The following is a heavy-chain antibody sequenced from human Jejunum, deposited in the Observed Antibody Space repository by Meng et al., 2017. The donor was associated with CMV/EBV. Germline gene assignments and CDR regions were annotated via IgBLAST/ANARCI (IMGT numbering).Heavy chain of an antibody. CDR1: GFDVSGNH. V-gene: IGHV3-53*01. J-gene: IGHJ4*02. Sequence: SLRLPCVVSGFDVSGNHINWVRQAPGKGLEWVSTIFGDGYTNSADSVRGRFAISRDISNNRVFLQMNSLRGEDTAIYYCHGSGGYSFWGQGSLVTVSS. CDR2: IFGDGYT. D-gene: IGHD1-26*01. CDR3: HGSGGYSF.